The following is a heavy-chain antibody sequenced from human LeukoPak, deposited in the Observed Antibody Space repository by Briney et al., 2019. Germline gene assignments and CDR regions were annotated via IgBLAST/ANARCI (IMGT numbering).Heavy chain of an antibody. CDR1: GGSISSSSYY. V-gene: IGHV4-39*01. Sequence: PETLSLTCTVSGGSISSSSYYWGWIRQPPGKGLEWIGSIYYSGSTYYNPSLKSRVTISVDTSKNQFSLKLSSVTAADTAVYYCARVDYGDYLNWFDPWGQGTLVTVSS. CDR3: ARVDYGDYLNWFDP. D-gene: IGHD4-17*01. CDR2: IYYSGST. J-gene: IGHJ5*02.